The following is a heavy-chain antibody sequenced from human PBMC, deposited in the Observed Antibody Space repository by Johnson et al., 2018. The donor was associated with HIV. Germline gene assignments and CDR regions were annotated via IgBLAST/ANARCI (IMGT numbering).Heavy chain of an antibody. Sequence: QVQLVESGGGVVQPGRSLRLSCAASGFTFSSYAMHWVRQAPGKGLEWVALISYDGANKYYSDSVKGRFTISRDNSKRTLYLQMNSLRAEDTAVYCCAKGGHWTGTTQGDAFDIWGQGTMVTVSS. CDR1: GFTFSSYA. V-gene: IGHV3-30*14. J-gene: IGHJ3*02. CDR3: AKGGHWTGTTQGDAFDI. CDR2: ISYDGANK. D-gene: IGHD1-1*01.